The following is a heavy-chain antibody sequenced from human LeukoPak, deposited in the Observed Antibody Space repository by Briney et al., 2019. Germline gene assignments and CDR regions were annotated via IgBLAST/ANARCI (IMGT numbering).Heavy chain of an antibody. D-gene: IGHD3-22*01. CDR3: ARDREGGYYDSSGYYP. J-gene: IGHJ5*02. CDR1: GGTFSSYA. Sequence: GSSVRVSCKASGGTFSSYAISWVRQAPGQGLEWMGRIIPILGIANYAQKFQGRVTITADKSTSTAYMELSSLRSEDTAVYYCARDREGGYYDSSGYYPWGRGTLVTVSS. V-gene: IGHV1-69*04. CDR2: IIPILGIA.